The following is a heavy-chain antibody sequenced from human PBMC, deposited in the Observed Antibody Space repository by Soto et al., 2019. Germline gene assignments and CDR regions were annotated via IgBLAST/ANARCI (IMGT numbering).Heavy chain of an antibody. CDR3: ARRHCSSTIRPSTYYPIDV. V-gene: IGHV5-10-1*01. D-gene: IGHD2-2*01. CDR1: GYISTSYL. Sequence: GESLKISCKGFGYISTSYLISWVRHMPGKGLEWMGRIDPSDAYTNYSPSFQGHVTISTDKSISTAYLQWSSLRAAETAMYYCARRHCSSTIRPSTYYPIDVGGQGTPVTVSS. J-gene: IGHJ6*02. CDR2: IDPSDAYT.